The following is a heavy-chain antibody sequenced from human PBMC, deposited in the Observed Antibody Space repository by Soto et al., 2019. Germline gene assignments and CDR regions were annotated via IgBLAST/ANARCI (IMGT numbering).Heavy chain of an antibody. CDR1: DGSFSGYY. D-gene: IGHD3-10*01. V-gene: IGHV4-34*01. CDR3: ARGRVLLWFGELYSSAIYGMDV. Sequence: SAALSLTCAGYDGSFSGYYWSWIRQPPGEGLEWIGEINHSGSTNYNPSLKSRVTISVDTSKNQFSLKLSSVTAADTAVYYCARGRVLLWFGELYSSAIYGMDVWGQGTTVTVS. CDR2: INHSGST. J-gene: IGHJ6*02.